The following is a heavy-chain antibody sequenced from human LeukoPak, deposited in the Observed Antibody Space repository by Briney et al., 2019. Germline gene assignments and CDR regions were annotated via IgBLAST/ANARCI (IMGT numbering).Heavy chain of an antibody. D-gene: IGHD6-19*01. CDR3: ARDGVAGAIDY. CDR1: GFTFTSYS. Sequence: GGSLRLSCAASGFTFTSYSMNWVRQAPGKGLEWVSTISGGGGSTYYADSVKGRFTISRDNAKNSLYLQMNSLRAEDTAVYYCARDGVAGAIDYWGQGTLVTVSS. V-gene: IGHV3-23*01. CDR2: ISGGGGST. J-gene: IGHJ4*02.